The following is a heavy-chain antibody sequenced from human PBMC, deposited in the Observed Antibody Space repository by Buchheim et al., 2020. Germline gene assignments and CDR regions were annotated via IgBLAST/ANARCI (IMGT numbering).Heavy chain of an antibody. V-gene: IGHV4-34*01. CDR3: ARGSGWYSNGGFDP. CDR1: GGSFSGYY. Sequence: QVQLQQWGAGLLKPSETLSLTCAVYGGSFSGYYWSWIRQPPGKGLEWIGEINHSGSTNYNPSLKSRVTLSVDTSKKQFSLKLSSVTAADTAVYYCARGSGWYSNGGFDPWGQGTL. CDR2: INHSGST. D-gene: IGHD6-19*01. J-gene: IGHJ5*02.